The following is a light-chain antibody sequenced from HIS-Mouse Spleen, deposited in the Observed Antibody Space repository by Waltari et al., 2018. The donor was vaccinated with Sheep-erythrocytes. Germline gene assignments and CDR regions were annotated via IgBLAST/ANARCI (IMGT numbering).Light chain of an antibody. V-gene: IGLV3-1*01. J-gene: IGLJ1*01. Sequence: SYELTQPPSVSVSPGQTASITCSGDKLGDKYACWYQQKPGQSPVLVIYQDSQRPSGFPERFSGSNSGNTATLTISGTQAMDEADYYCQAWDSSTYVFGTGTKVTVL. CDR3: QAWDSSTYV. CDR2: QDS. CDR1: KLGDKY.